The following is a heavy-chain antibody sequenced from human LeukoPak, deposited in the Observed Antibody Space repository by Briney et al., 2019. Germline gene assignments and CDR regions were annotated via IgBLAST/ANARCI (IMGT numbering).Heavy chain of an antibody. D-gene: IGHD2-2*01. V-gene: IGHV1-69*04. CDR1: RGTFSSYA. J-gene: IGHJ4*02. CDR3: ARNPVPAAPFDY. Sequence: ASVKVSCKASRGTFSSYAISWVRQAPGQGLEWMGRIIPILGIANYAQKFQGRVTITADKSTSTAYMELSSLRSEDTAVYYCARNPVPAAPFDYWGQGTLVTVSS. CDR2: IIPILGIA.